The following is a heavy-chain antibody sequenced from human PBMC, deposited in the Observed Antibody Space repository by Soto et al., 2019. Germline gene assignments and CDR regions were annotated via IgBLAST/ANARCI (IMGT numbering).Heavy chain of an antibody. Sequence: SETLSLTCTVSGGSISSYYWSWIRQPPGKGLEWIGYIYYSGSTNYNPSLKSRVTISVDTSKNQFSLKLSSVTAADTAVYYCARTGFGSGYYYDGSGYLSLFDYWGQGTLVTVSS. J-gene: IGHJ4*02. D-gene: IGHD3-22*01. CDR3: ARTGFGSGYYYDGSGYLSLFDY. CDR2: IYYSGST. V-gene: IGHV4-59*01. CDR1: GGSISSYY.